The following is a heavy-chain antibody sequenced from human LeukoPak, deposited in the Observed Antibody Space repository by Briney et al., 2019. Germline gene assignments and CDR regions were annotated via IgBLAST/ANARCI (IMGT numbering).Heavy chain of an antibody. D-gene: IGHD7-27*01. CDR3: ARDHWGIVENGYDYFYYDMDV. V-gene: IGHV1-69*05. CDR1: GGSFSTTG. J-gene: IGHJ6*03. Sequence: ASVKVSCKASGGSFSTTGFSWVRQAPGQGLEWIGAIIPIYGTPTYALRFQGRVTITTDESTSTAYMELSSLRSNDTAVYYCARDHWGIVENGYDYFYYDMDVWGKGTTVTVSS. CDR2: IIPIYGTP.